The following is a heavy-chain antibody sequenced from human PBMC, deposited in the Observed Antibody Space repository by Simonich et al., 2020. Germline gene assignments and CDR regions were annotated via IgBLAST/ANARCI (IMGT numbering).Heavy chain of an antibody. V-gene: IGHV3-64*01. CDR2: IRINGGST. CDR3: ARTQNSNYYYYYGMDV. Sequence: VQLVEPGGGLVQPGGSLRLSCAASGFTFSSYAMHWVRQAQWKGMEYVSGIRINGGSTYYANSVKGRFTISRDNSKNTLYLQMGSLRAEDMAVYYCARTQNSNYYYYYGMDVWGQGTTVTVSS. J-gene: IGHJ6*02. CDR1: GFTFSSYA. D-gene: IGHD4-4*01.